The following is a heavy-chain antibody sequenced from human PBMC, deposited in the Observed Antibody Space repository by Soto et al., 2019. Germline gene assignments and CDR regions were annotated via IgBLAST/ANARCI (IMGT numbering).Heavy chain of an antibody. CDR1: GGTFRTES. Sequence: QVHLVQSGAEVKKPGSSVKVSCKYSGGTFRTESINWVRQAPGQGLECMGGRLPFCGRADYAPRFQGRVTITADGATPTAYLELSSLASQDTAVDFCAPGHEYGGNSDAFDVWGQGTMVTVSS. J-gene: IGHJ3*01. D-gene: IGHD4-17*01. V-gene: IGHV1-69*13. CDR2: RLPFCGRA. CDR3: APGHEYGGNSDAFDV.